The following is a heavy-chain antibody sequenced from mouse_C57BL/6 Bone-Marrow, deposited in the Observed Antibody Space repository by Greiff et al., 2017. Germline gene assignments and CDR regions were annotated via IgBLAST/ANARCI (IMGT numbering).Heavy chain of an antibody. J-gene: IGHJ2*01. Sequence: VQLQQSGAELMKPGASVKLSCKVTGYTFTGYWIEWVKQRPGHGLEWIGEIFPGCGSTNYNEKVKGKATFTADTSSNTAYMQLSSLTTEDSAIYYCARADVYLYYFDYWGQGTTLTVSS. V-gene: IGHV1-9*01. CDR1: GYTFTGYW. CDR3: ARADVYLYYFDY. CDR2: IFPGCGST. D-gene: IGHD5-1-1*01.